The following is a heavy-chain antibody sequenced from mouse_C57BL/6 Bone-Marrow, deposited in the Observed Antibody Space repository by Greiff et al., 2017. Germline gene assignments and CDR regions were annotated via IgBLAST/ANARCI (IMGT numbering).Heavy chain of an antibody. J-gene: IGHJ2*01. D-gene: IGHD1-1*01. CDR3: ARYDYGSYFDY. V-gene: IGHV1-54*01. Sequence: QVQLQQSGAELVRPGTSVKVSCKASGYAFTNYLIEWVKQRPGQGLEWIGVFNPGSGGTNYNKKFKGKATLTADKSASTAYMQLSSLTSEDSAVYFCARYDYGSYFDYWGQGTTRTVSS. CDR2: FNPGSGGT. CDR1: GYAFTNYL.